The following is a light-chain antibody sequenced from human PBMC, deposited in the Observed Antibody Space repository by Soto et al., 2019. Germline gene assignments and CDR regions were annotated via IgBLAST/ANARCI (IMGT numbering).Light chain of an antibody. CDR2: GAS. CDR1: QSLSSN. CDR3: QQYNDWPWT. V-gene: IGKV3-15*01. Sequence: MTQSPSTLSVSLGDRATLSCRASQSLSSNLAWYQQKPGKAPRLLIYGASTRANGIPARFSGSGSGTEFTLTISSLQSEDFAVYYCQQYNDWPWTFGQGTKVEIK. J-gene: IGKJ1*01.